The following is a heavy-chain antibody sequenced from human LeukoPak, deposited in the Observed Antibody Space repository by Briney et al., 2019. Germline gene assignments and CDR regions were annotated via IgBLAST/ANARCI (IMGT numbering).Heavy chain of an antibody. CDR2: INTYNGNT. CDR3: ARTRAGDFWSGYYGIDY. CDR1: GYTFNSYV. J-gene: IGHJ4*02. Sequence: ASVKVSCKASGYTFNSYVISWVRQAPGQGLEWMGWINTYNGNTNYAQKLQGRVTMTTDTSTSTAYMELRSLRSDDRAMYYCARTRAGDFWSGYYGIDYWSQGTLVTVSS. D-gene: IGHD3-3*01. V-gene: IGHV1-18*01.